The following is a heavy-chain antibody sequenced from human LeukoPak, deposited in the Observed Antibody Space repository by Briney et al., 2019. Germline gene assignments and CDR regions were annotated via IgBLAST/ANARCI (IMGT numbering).Heavy chain of an antibody. V-gene: IGHV1-69*01. Sequence: SVTVSYMACGGTFNSYAISWVRQAPGQGREWMGGIIAIFGTANYPQKFQGRVTITADESTSTAYMELSSLRSEDTAVYYCARDSGHASPGYSSGWYRGIFDYWGQGTLVTVSS. D-gene: IGHD6-19*01. CDR1: GGTFNSYA. CDR3: ARDSGHASPGYSSGWYRGIFDY. CDR2: IIAIFGTA. J-gene: IGHJ4*02.